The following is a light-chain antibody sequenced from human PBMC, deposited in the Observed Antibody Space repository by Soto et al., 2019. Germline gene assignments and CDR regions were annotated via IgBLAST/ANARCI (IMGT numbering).Light chain of an antibody. CDR1: SSDVSGYNY. V-gene: IGLV2-14*01. CDR2: EVS. J-gene: IGLJ3*02. CDR3: SSYTSSSTHGV. Sequence: QSVLTQPASVSGSPGQSITISCTGTSSDVSGYNYVSWYQQHPGKAPKLMIYEVSNRPSGVSNRFSGSKSGNTASLTISGLQAEDEADYYCSSYTSSSTHGVFGGGTKVTVL.